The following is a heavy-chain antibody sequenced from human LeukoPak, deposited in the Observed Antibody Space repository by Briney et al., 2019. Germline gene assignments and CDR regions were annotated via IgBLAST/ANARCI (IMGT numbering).Heavy chain of an antibody. Sequence: SETLSLTCTVSGGSISSYYRSWIRQPAGKGLEWIGRIYTSGSTNCNPSLKSRVTMSVDTPKNQFSLKLSSVTAADTAVYYCARAGGYNRVYFDYWGQGTLVTVSS. CDR2: IYTSGST. CDR1: GGSISSYY. D-gene: IGHD5-24*01. CDR3: ARAGGYNRVYFDY. J-gene: IGHJ4*02. V-gene: IGHV4-4*07.